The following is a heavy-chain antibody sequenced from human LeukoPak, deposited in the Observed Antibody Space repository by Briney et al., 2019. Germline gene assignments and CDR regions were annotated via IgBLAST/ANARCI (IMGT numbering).Heavy chain of an antibody. CDR1: GFTFRSYG. Sequence: GGSLRLSCAASGFTFRSYGMSWVRQAPGKGLEWVSFITPNADRTSYADSVEGRFTISRDNPRNTLYMQMNSLRDEDTALYYCAIMHGYYDGSGYWVQWGQGTLVNVSS. D-gene: IGHD3-22*01. CDR2: ITPNADRT. CDR3: AIMHGYYDGSGYWVQ. V-gene: IGHV3-23*01. J-gene: IGHJ1*01.